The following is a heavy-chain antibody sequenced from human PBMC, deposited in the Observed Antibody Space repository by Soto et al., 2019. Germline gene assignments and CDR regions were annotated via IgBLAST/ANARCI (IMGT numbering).Heavy chain of an antibody. D-gene: IGHD3-10*01. J-gene: IGHJ4*02. CDR2: IYYSGST. V-gene: IGHV4-30-4*01. CDR1: GGSISSGDYY. Sequence: PSETLSLTCTVSGGSISSGDYYWSWIRQPPGKGMEWIGYIYYSGSTYYNPSLKSRVTISVDTSKNQFSLKLSSVTAADTAVYYCARERRYYYGSGSYYGYDYWGQGTLVTVSS. CDR3: ARERRYYYGSGSYYGYDY.